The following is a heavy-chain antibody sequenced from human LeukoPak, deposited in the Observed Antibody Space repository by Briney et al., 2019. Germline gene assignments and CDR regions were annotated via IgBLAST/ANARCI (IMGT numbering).Heavy chain of an antibody. Sequence: ASVKVSCKASGGTFSSYAISWVRQAPGQGLEWMGGIIPIFGTANYAQKFQGRVTITADESTSTAYMELSSLRSEDTAVYYCARGRSDIVVVPAARRNYYYCGMDVWGKGTTVTVSS. CDR3: ARGRSDIVVVPAARRNYYYCGMDV. J-gene: IGHJ6*04. CDR1: GGTFSSYA. CDR2: IIPIFGTA. D-gene: IGHD2-2*01. V-gene: IGHV1-69*13.